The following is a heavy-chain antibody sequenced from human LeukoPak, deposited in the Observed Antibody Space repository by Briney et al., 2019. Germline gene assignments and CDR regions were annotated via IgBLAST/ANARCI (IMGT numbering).Heavy chain of an antibody. D-gene: IGHD3-16*02. CDR2: INHSGST. CDR3: ARDYYDYVWGSYRYFDY. J-gene: IGHJ4*02. CDR1: GGSFSGYY. Sequence: SETLSLTCAVYGGSFSGYYWSWIRQPPGKGLEWIGEINHSGSTNYNPSLKSRVTISVDTSKNQFSLKLSSVTAADTAVYYCARDYYDYVWGSYRYFDYWGQGTLVTVSS. V-gene: IGHV4-34*01.